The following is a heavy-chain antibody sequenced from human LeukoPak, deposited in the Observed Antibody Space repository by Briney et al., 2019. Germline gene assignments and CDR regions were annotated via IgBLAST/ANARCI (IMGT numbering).Heavy chain of an antibody. CDR1: GVIVSSNY. V-gene: IGHV3-66*01. Sequence: GGSLRLSCEVSGVIVSSNYLSWVRQPPGKGLEWVSVLYSGGSTFYADSVKGRFIISRDNSKNTVFLQVNSLRAEDTAVYYCARVQGHALPTNALDFWGQGTMVTVSS. D-gene: IGHD5-12*01. CDR3: ARVQGHALPTNALDF. CDR2: LYSGGST. J-gene: IGHJ3*01.